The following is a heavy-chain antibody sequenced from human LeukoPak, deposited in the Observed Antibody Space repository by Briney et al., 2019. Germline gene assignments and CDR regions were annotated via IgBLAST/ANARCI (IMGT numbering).Heavy chain of an antibody. J-gene: IGHJ4*02. CDR2: ITSSSSTI. V-gene: IGHV3-48*01. CDR3: ARDPSGRCGEDDAFEI. D-gene: IGHD1-26*01. Sequence: GGSLRLSCAASGFPFISYSMNWVRQAPGKGPEWLPYITSSSSTIFYADSVKGRFTVSRDNAKKLLYLQMNNLRAEDTAMYWCARDPSGRCGEDDAFEIWGQGTLVTVSS. CDR1: GFPFISYS.